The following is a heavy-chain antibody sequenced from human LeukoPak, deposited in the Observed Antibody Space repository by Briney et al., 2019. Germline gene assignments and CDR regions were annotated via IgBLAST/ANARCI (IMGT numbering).Heavy chain of an antibody. D-gene: IGHD3-22*01. V-gene: IGHV3-23*01. CDR2: ISGSGGST. J-gene: IGHJ4*02. CDR1: GFTFSSYA. CDR3: AKEGYDSSGNYEGVVDY. Sequence: GGSLRLSCAASGFTFSSYAMSWVRQAPGKGLEWVSAISGSGGSTYYADSVKGRFTISRDNSKNTLYLQMNSLRAEDTAVYYCAKEGYDSSGNYEGVVDYWGQGTLVTVSS.